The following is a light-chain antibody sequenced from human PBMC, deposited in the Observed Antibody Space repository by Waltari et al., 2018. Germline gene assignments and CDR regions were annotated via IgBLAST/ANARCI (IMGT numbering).Light chain of an antibody. CDR3: QQYGSSTGLT. V-gene: IGKV3-20*01. Sequence: EIVLTQSPGTLSLSPGERATLSCRASQSVSSSYVAWYQQKPGQTPRLLIYGASSKATGIPDRFSGSGSGTDFTLTISRLEPEDFAMFYCQQYGSSTGLTFGGGTKVEIK. CDR1: QSVSSSY. J-gene: IGKJ4*01. CDR2: GAS.